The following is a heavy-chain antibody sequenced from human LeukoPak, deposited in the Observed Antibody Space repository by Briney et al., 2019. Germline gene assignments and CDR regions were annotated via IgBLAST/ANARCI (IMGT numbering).Heavy chain of an antibody. V-gene: IGHV1-69*01. CDR2: IIPILGTA. D-gene: IGHD4-17*01. CDR1: GGTFTSYA. CDR3: ARAPTRYYFDY. J-gene: IGHJ4*02. Sequence: SVKGSCKASGGTFTSYAISWVRQAPGEGVEWRGGIIPILGTANSAQKFQGRVTITADESTSTAYMELSSLRSEDTAVYYCARAPTRYYFDYWGQGTLVTVSS.